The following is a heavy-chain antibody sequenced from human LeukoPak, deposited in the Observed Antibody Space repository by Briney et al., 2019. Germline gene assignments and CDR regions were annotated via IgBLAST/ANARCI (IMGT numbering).Heavy chain of an antibody. CDR1: GFTFSSYA. V-gene: IGHV4-34*01. Sequence: PGGSLRLSCAASGFTFSSYAMSWIRKPPGKGLEWIGEINHSGSTNYNPSLKSRVTISVDTSKNRFSLKLSSVTAADTAVYYCARSVGATHYFYYWGQGTLVTVSS. CDR2: INHSGST. CDR3: ARSVGATHYFYY. D-gene: IGHD1-26*01. J-gene: IGHJ4*02.